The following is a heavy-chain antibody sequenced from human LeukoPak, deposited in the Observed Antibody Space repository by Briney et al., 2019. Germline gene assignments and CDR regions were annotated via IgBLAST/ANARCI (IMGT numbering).Heavy chain of an antibody. D-gene: IGHD3-3*01. CDR2: IIPIFGTA. CDR1: GGTFSSYA. Sequence: SVKVSCKASGGTFSSYAISWVRQAPGQGLEWMGGIIPIFGTANYAQKFQGRVTITADKSTSTAYMELSSLRSEDTAVYYCARPNYDFWSGYNAYYYYYYMDVWGKGTTVTVSS. J-gene: IGHJ6*03. CDR3: ARPNYDFWSGYNAYYYYYYMDV. V-gene: IGHV1-69*06.